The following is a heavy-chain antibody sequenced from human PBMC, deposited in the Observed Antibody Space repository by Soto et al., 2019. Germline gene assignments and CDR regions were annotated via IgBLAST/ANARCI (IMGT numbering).Heavy chain of an antibody. J-gene: IGHJ6*02. CDR2: IIPIFGTA. D-gene: IGHD2-15*01. CDR1: GGTFSSYA. CDR3: ALHPLVAATPRGMDV. Sequence: GASVKVSCKASGGTFSSYAISWVRQAPGQGLEWMGGIIPIFGTANYAQKFQGRVTITADESTSTAYMELSSLRSEDTAVYYCALHPLVAATPRGMDVWGQGTTVTVSS. V-gene: IGHV1-69*13.